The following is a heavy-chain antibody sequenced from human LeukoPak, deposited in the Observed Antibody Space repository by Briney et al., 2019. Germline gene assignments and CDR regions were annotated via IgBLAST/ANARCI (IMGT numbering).Heavy chain of an antibody. CDR3: ARDPAVGGQWFGELLGWFDP. D-gene: IGHD3-10*01. CDR2: INPNSGGT. Sequence: GASVKVSCKASGYTFTSYGISWVRQAPGQGLEWMGWINPNSGGTNYAQKFQGRVTMTRDTSISTAYMELSRLRSDDTAVYYCARDPAVGGQWFGELLGWFDPWGQGTLVTVSS. J-gene: IGHJ5*02. CDR1: GYTFTSYG. V-gene: IGHV1-2*02.